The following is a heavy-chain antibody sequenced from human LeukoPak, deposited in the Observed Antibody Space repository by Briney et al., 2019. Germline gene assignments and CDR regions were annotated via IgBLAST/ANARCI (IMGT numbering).Heavy chain of an antibody. CDR1: GGSFSGYY. V-gene: IGHV4-34*01. D-gene: IGHD5-18*01. Sequence: SETLSLTCAVYGGSFSGYYWSWIRQPPGKGLEWIGEINHSGSTNYNPSLKSRVTISVDTSKNQFSLKLSSVTAADTAVYYCARWPAEQPYSYGQSYFDYWGQGTLVTVSS. CDR2: INHSGST. CDR3: ARWPAEQPYSYGQSYFDY. J-gene: IGHJ4*02.